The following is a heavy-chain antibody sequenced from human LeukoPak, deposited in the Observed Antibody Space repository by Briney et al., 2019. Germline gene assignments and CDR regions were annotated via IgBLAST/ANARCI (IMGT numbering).Heavy chain of an antibody. CDR2: ISGSSIYI. D-gene: IGHD3-22*01. CDR3: ARALYDSSGYYFDY. V-gene: IGHV3-21*01. CDR1: GFTFSAYS. J-gene: IGHJ4*02. Sequence: GGSLRLSCATSGFTFSAYSMNWVRQAPGKGLEWVSSISGSSIYINYADSVKGRFTISSDNAKNSLYLQMNSLRAEDTAVYYCARALYDSSGYYFDYWSQGTLVTVSS.